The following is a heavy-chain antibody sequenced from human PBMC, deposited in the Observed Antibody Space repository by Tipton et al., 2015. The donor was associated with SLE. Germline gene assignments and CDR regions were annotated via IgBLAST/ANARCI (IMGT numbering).Heavy chain of an antibody. V-gene: IGHV1-8*02. D-gene: IGHD2-2*01. Sequence: QLVQSGAEVKKPGASVKVSCKASGYSFSSYDINWVRQATGQGLEWMGWMNPNSGNTGYAQKFQGRVTMTRDTSISTAYMELSNLRFEDTAVYYCARAISQQYSTIWSDYWGQGTLVTVSS. CDR3: ARAISQQYSTIWSDY. CDR1: GYSFSSYD. CDR2: MNPNSGNT. J-gene: IGHJ4*02.